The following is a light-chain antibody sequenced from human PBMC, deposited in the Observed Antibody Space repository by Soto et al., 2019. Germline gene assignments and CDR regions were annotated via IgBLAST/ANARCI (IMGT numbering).Light chain of an antibody. CDR2: GAS. CDR3: QQYGSSALYT. V-gene: IGKV3-20*01. Sequence: EIVLTQSPGTLSLSPGERATLSCRTSQSVSSSYLAWYQQKPGQAPRLLIYGASSRATGIPDRFSGSGSGTDFTLTISRLEHEDLAFYYCQQYGSSALYTFGQGTKLEIK. J-gene: IGKJ2*01. CDR1: QSVSSSY.